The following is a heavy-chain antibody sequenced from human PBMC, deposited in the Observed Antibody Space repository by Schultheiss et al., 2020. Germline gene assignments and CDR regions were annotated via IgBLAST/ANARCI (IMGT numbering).Heavy chain of an antibody. CDR2: ISSSSSTI. V-gene: IGHV3-48*04. CDR3: TTAAPSGSYNFDY. Sequence: GGSLRLSCAASGFTFSSYGMHWVRQAPGKGLEWVSYISSSSSTIYYADSVKGRFTISRDNAKNSLYLQMNSLKTEDTAVYYCTTAAPSGSYNFDYWGQGTLVTVS. J-gene: IGHJ4*02. CDR1: GFTFSSYG. D-gene: IGHD1-26*01.